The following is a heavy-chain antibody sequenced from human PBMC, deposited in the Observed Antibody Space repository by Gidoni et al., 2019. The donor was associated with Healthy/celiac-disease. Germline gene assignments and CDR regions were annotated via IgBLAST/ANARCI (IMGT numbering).Heavy chain of an antibody. V-gene: IGHV3-9*01. D-gene: IGHD1-26*01. CDR3: AKSGWRPEELRAFFDY. Sequence: GRFTISRDNAKNSLYLQMNSLRAEDTALYYCAKSGWRPEELRAFFDYWGQGTLVTVSS. J-gene: IGHJ4*02.